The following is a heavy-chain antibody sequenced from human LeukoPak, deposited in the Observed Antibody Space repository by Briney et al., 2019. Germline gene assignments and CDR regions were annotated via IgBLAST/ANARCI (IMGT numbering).Heavy chain of an antibody. CDR3: ARSIVVVPAAMIWGDYYYYMDV. J-gene: IGHJ6*03. CDR1: GFTFDDYA. V-gene: IGHV3-9*01. CDR2: ISWNSGSI. Sequence: GGSLRLSCAASGFTFDDYAMHWVRQAPGKGLEWVSSISWNSGSIGYADSVKGRFTISRDNAKNSLYLQMNSLRAEDTAVYYCARSIVVVPAAMIWGDYYYYMDVWGKGTTVTISS. D-gene: IGHD2-2*01.